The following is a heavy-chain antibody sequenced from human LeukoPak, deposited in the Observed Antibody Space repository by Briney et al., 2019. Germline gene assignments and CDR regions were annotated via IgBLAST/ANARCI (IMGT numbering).Heavy chain of an antibody. D-gene: IGHD6-19*01. J-gene: IGHJ4*02. CDR2: ISYDGSNK. Sequence: PGRSLRLSCAASGFTFSSYGMHWVRQAPGKGLEWVAVISYDGSNKYYADSVKGRFTISRDNSKNTLYLQMNSLRAEDTAVYYCAKDSLRAVAGSDYWGQGTLVTVSS. CDR3: AKDSLRAVAGSDY. CDR1: GFTFSSYG. V-gene: IGHV3-30*18.